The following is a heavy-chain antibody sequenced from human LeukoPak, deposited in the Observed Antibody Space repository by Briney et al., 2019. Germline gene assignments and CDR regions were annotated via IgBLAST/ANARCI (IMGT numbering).Heavy chain of an antibody. CDR3: AKDRYSNYGNWFDP. V-gene: IGHV3-23*01. CDR1: GFTFSNYA. CDR2: ISGSGGST. J-gene: IGHJ5*02. D-gene: IGHD4-11*01. Sequence: PGGSLRLSCAASGFTFSNYAMNWVRQAPGKGLEWVSGISGSGGSTYYADSVKGRFTISRDNSKNTLHLQMIGLRAEDTAVYYCAKDRYSNYGNWFDPWGQGTLVTVFS.